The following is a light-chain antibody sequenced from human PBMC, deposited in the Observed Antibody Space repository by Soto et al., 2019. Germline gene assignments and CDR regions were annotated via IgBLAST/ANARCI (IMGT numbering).Light chain of an antibody. Sequence: EIVMTQSPATLSVSPGERATLSCRASQSVGNNFAWYQQKPGQAPRLLIFATSTRATGVPGTFSGSGSGTEFTLTISSLQSEDFAVYYCQQYSDWPLTFGGGTKVEIE. J-gene: IGKJ4*01. V-gene: IGKV3-15*01. CDR3: QQYSDWPLT. CDR2: ATS. CDR1: QSVGNN.